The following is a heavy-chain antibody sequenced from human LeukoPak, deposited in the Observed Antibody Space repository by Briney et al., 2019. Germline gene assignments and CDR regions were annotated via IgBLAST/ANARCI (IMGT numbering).Heavy chain of an antibody. CDR3: ARVNVLLWFGEASYGMDV. CDR1: GASISSGTYY. Sequence: SETLSLTCTVSGASISSGTYYWSWIRQPPGKGLEWIGYISHSGSTFYNPSLKSRVTMSVDRSKNQFSLKLSSVTAADTAVYYCARVNVLLWFGEASYGMDVWGQGTTVTVSS. CDR2: ISHSGST. D-gene: IGHD3-10*01. V-gene: IGHV4-30-2*01. J-gene: IGHJ6*02.